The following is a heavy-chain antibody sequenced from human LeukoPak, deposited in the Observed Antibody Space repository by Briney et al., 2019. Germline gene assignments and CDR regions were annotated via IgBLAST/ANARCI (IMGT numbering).Heavy chain of an antibody. CDR1: GFTFSSYT. CDR3: ARMTTSDY. J-gene: IGHJ4*02. Sequence: GGSLRLSCSLSGFTFSSYTMHWVRQAPGKGLEWVAYISSSGNNIYYADSVKGRFTVSRDNAKNSLYLQMNSLRAEDTAVYYCARMTTSDYWGQGTLVTVSS. D-gene: IGHD4-17*01. CDR2: ISSSGNNI. V-gene: IGHV3-21*05.